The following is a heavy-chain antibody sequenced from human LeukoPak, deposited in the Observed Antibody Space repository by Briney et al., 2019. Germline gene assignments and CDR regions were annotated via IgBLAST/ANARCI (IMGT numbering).Heavy chain of an antibody. CDR1: GGTFSSYA. CDR2: IIPIFGTA. J-gene: IGHJ1*01. Sequence: GASVKVSCKASGGTFSSYAISWVRQAPGQGLEWMGGIIPIFGTANYAQKFQGRVTITADESTSTAYMELSSLRSEDTAVYYCARDPFPDYGDYAPQEYFQHWGQGTLVTVSS. CDR3: ARDPFPDYGDYAPQEYFQH. V-gene: IGHV1-69*13. D-gene: IGHD4-17*01.